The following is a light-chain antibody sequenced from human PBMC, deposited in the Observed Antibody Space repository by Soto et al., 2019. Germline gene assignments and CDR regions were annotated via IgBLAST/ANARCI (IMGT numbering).Light chain of an antibody. CDR2: GAR. J-gene: IGKJ1*01. V-gene: IGKV3-20*01. Sequence: VLTQSPGTLSLSPGERATLSCRASQSVTIDYLAWFQQKPGQAPRLLIYGARTRATGVPDGFSASGSGTDFSLTISRLEPEDFAVYYCQQYGTSPWTFGQGTKVDIK. CDR1: QSVTIDY. CDR3: QQYGTSPWT.